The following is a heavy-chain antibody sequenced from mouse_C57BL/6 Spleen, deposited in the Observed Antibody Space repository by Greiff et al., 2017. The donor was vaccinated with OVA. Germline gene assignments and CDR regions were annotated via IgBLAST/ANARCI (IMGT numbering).Heavy chain of an antibody. Sequence: VQLQQPGAELVKPGASVKMSCKASGYTFTSYWITWVKQRPGQGLEWIGDIYPGSGSTNYNEKFKSKATLTVDTSSSTAYMQLSSLTSEDSAVYYCARRYSNYGGFFWFAYWGQGTLVTVSA. CDR1: GYTFTSYW. V-gene: IGHV1-55*01. J-gene: IGHJ3*01. D-gene: IGHD2-5*01. CDR2: IYPGSGST. CDR3: ARRYSNYGGFFWFAY.